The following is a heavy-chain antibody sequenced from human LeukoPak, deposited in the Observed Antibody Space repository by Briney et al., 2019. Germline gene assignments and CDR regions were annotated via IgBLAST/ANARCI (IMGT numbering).Heavy chain of an antibody. CDR3: AKHYYGSGSQKYYFDY. D-gene: IGHD3-10*01. CDR2: VRNDGSDK. J-gene: IGHJ4*02. CDR1: GFIFSDYG. V-gene: IGHV3-30*02. Sequence: GGSLRLSCAASGFIFSDYGMHWVRQAPGKGLEWVTLVRNDGSDKYYAGSVKGRFTISGDNSKNTLYLQMNSLRPEDTAVYYCAKHYYGSGSQKYYFDYWGQGTLVTVSS.